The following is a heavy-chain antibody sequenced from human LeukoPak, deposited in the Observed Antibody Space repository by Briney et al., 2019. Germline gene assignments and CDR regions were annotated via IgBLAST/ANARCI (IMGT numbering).Heavy chain of an antibody. J-gene: IGHJ5*02. V-gene: IGHV1-8*02. CDR2: MNPNSGNT. Sequence: ASVKVSCKASGYTFTSYGISWVRQAPGQGLEWMGWMNPNSGNTGYAQKFQGRVTMTRNTSISTAYMELSSLRSEDTGVYYCARGLAVAHSWGQGTLVTVSS. CDR3: ARGLAVAHS. CDR1: GYTFTSYG. D-gene: IGHD6-19*01.